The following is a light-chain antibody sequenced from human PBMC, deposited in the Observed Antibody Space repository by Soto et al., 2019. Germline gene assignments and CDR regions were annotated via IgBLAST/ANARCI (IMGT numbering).Light chain of an antibody. V-gene: IGKV3-20*01. CDR2: GAS. CDR3: HQYDNSPLT. Sequence: EIVLTQSPATLSLSPGERATLSCRASQNVANYLDWYQQKPGQAPRLLIVGASSRATGIPDRFSGGGSGTDFTLTISRLEPEDFALYYCHQYDNSPLTFGGGTKVDI. J-gene: IGKJ4*01. CDR1: QNVANY.